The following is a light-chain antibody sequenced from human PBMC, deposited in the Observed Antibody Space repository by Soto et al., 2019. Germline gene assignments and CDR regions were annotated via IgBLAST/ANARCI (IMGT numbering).Light chain of an antibody. CDR1: ESVHRY. J-gene: IGKJ3*01. V-gene: IGKV3-15*01. Sequence: EVVMTQSPATLSVSPGERVTLSCRASESVHRYSTWYQQKPGQGPSLLIYYASTRATGVPDRFTGSGSGTEFTLTISSLQSDDVRVSHCQHYSNWPPTFGPGTKVEVK. CDR3: QHYSNWPPT. CDR2: YAS.